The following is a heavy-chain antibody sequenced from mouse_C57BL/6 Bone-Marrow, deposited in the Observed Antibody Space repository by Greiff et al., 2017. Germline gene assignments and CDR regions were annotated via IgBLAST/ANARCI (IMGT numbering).Heavy chain of an antibody. V-gene: IGHV14-4*01. D-gene: IGHD2-3*01. Sequence: EVQLQESGAELVRPGASVKLSCTASGFNIKDDYMPWVKQRPEQGLEWIGWIDPENGATGYASKFQGKATITADTSSNTAYLQLSSLTAEDTAVYYCTTGWLLPLDFDVWGTGTTVTVSS. CDR3: TTGWLLPLDFDV. CDR1: GFNIKDDY. CDR2: IDPENGAT. J-gene: IGHJ1*03.